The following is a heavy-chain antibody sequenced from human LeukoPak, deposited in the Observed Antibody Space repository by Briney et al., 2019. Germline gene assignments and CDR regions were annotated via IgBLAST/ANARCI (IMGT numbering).Heavy chain of an antibody. CDR1: GFTFSNAW. J-gene: IGHJ4*02. D-gene: IGHD4-17*01. CDR3: TTDQVWSAGDYLNDY. Sequence: GGSLRLSCAASGFTFSNAWMSWVRQAPGKGREWVGRIKSKTDGGTTDYAAPVKGRFAISRDDSKNTLYLQMNSLKTEDTAVYYCTTDQVWSAGDYLNDYWGQGTLVTVSS. CDR2: IKSKTDGGTT. V-gene: IGHV3-15*01.